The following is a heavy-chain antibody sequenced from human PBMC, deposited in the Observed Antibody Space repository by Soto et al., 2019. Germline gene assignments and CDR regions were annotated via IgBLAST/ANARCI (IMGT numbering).Heavy chain of an antibody. CDR1: GYNFRDYR. Sequence: QVQLEQSGAEVKKPGASVKVSCKASGYNFRDYRITWVRQAPGQGLEWMGWIGVFSGNTDYDQKFQDRVAMTTDTATTTAYLELRRLRSYDTAVYYCARVEYSDLIYVDTWGQGTLVTVSS. CDR2: IGVFSGNT. CDR3: ARVEYSDLIYVDT. V-gene: IGHV1-18*01. D-gene: IGHD1-26*01. J-gene: IGHJ5*02.